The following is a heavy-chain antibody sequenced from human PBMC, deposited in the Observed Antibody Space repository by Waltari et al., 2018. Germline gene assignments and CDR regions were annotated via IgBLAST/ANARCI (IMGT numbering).Heavy chain of an antibody. CDR3: ASQRSGYQQEEFDY. Sequence: QVQLVQSGAEVKKPGSSVKVSCKASGGTFSSYAISWVRQAPGQGLEWMGRIIPSFGTANYAQKFQGRVTITADKSTSTAYMELSSLRSEDTAVYYCASQRSGYQQEEFDYWGQGTLVTVSS. D-gene: IGHD5-12*01. CDR2: IIPSFGTA. V-gene: IGHV1-69*13. CDR1: GGTFSSYA. J-gene: IGHJ4*02.